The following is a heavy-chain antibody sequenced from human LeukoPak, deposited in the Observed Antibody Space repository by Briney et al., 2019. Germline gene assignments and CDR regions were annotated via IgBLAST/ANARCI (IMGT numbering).Heavy chain of an antibody. D-gene: IGHD3-22*01. J-gene: IGHJ4*02. CDR2: INPNSGGT. Sequence: ASVKVSCKASGYTFTGYYMRWVRQAPGQGLEWMGWINPNSGGTNYAQKFQGRVTMTRDTSISTAYMELSRLRSDDTAVYYCAREGYYDSSGNDYWGQGTMVTVSS. CDR3: AREGYYDSSGNDY. CDR1: GYTFTGYY. V-gene: IGHV1-2*02.